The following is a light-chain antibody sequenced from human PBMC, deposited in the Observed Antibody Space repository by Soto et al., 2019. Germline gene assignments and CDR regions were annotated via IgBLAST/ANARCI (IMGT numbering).Light chain of an antibody. CDR1: ALPKQF. Sequence: SYELTQPPSVSVSPGQTARIPCSGDALPKQFAYWDQQRSGQAPVLVVYEDNKRPSGSPERFSGSSSGTTATLTISGAQVEDEADYYCYSRDSGGNLRVFGGGTKLTVL. V-gene: IGLV3-10*01. J-gene: IGLJ2*01. CDR2: EDN. CDR3: YSRDSGGNLRV.